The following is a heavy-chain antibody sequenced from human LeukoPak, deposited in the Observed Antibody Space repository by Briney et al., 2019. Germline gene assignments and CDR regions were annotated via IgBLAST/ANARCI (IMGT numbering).Heavy chain of an antibody. CDR2: IDGRGSST. Sequence: GGSLRLSCAASGFTFSSYAMSWVRQAPNKGLKWVSTIDGRGSSTFSADSVKGRFTISRDNSKNTLYLQLNSPRAEDTAVYYCAKAPFHGDSIPYYFDYWGQRSLVTVSS. D-gene: IGHD4-17*01. CDR1: GFTFSSYA. V-gene: IGHV3-23*05. CDR3: AKAPFHGDSIPYYFDY. J-gene: IGHJ4*02.